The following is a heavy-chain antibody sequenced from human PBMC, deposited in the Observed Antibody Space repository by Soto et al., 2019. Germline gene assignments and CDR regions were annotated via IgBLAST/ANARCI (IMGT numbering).Heavy chain of an antibody. CDR2: IKSKADGGTA. D-gene: IGHD3-22*01. J-gene: IGHJ4*02. CDR3: TTDRTPYYYDRSGYYYFDF. V-gene: IGHV3-15*07. CDR1: GFPFNNAW. Sequence: PGGSLRLSCATSGFPFNNAWMNWVRQAPGKGLEWVGHIKSKADGGTADYAAPVKGRFTISRDDSKNTVYLQMNSLKTEDTAVYYCTTDRTPYYYDRSGYYYFDFSGEATLVSVSS.